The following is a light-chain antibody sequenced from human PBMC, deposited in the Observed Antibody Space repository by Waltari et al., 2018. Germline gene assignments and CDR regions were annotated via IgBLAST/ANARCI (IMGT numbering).Light chain of an antibody. J-gene: IGLJ2*01. V-gene: IGLV2-14*03. CDR2: DFS. Sequence: QSVVTQPASVSGSPGQSISISCTGTSNDIGANDYVSWYQQHPGRAPQLVIYDFSVRPSGVSIRFSGSKSSNTASLTISGLQAEDEALYYCSSYTLTNPVVFGGGTKLTVL. CDR3: SSYTLTNPVV. CDR1: SNDIGANDY.